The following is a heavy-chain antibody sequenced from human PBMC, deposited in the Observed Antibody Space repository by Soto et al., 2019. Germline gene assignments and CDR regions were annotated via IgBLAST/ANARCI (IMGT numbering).Heavy chain of an antibody. CDR2: ISSGSTYF. V-gene: IGHV3-21*01. J-gene: IGHJ4*02. CDR1: GFTFSIST. D-gene: IGHD6-13*01. Sequence: EVQLVESGGGLVKSGGSLTLSCAASGFTFSISTMIWVRQAPGKRLEWVSSISSGSTYFYYADSVKGRFSISRDNAKRSLFLHMNSLRVEDTAVYYCARGDGTGLHSSGWSPRFWGQGTLVTVSS. CDR3: ARGDGTGLHSSGWSPRF.